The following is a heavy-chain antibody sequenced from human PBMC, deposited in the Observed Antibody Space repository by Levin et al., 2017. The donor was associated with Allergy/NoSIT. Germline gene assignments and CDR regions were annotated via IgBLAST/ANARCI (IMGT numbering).Heavy chain of an antibody. J-gene: IGHJ5*02. D-gene: IGHD3-10*01. CDR2: IRSKAYGGTT. CDR1: GFTFGDYA. V-gene: IGHV3-49*03. Sequence: GESLKISCTASGFTFGDYAMSWFRQAPGKGLEWVGFIRSKAYGGTTEYAASVKGRFTISRDDSKSIAYLQMNSLKTEDTAVYYCTRDGSGFGDRWFDPWGQGTLVTVSS. CDR3: TRDGSGFGDRWFDP.